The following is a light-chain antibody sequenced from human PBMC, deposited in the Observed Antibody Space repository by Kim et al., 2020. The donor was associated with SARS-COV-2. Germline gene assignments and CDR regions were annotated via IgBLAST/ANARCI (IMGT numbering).Light chain of an antibody. CDR1: KLGDKY. V-gene: IGLV3-1*01. J-gene: IGLJ3*02. Sequence: VSGAPGQTVSIPCSGDKLGDKYSSWYQQQPGQAPVLVIYQDTKRPSGIPERFSGSNSGNTATLTISGTQAVDEADYYCQAWDKTWVFGGGTQLTVL. CDR2: QDT. CDR3: QAWDKTWV.